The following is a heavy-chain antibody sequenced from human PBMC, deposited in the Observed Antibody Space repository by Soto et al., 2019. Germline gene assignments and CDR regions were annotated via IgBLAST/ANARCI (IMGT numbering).Heavy chain of an antibody. CDR1: GYSFSSYW. CDR3: AKTTGNYYAMDV. Sequence: LGESLKISCKGSGYSFSSYWIGWVRQVPGKGLEWMGIIYPGDPDSRYSPSFQGQVTISADKSISTTYLQWSSLKASDSAMYYCAKTTGNYYAMDVWGQGTTVTVSS. J-gene: IGHJ6*02. V-gene: IGHV5-51*01. CDR2: IYPGDPDS. D-gene: IGHD4-4*01.